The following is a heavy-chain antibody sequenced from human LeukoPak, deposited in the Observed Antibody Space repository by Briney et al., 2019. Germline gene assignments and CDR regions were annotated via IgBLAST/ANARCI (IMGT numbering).Heavy chain of an antibody. V-gene: IGHV3-11*01. Sequence: GGSLRLSCAASGFTFSDSYMSWIRQAPGKGLGWVSYISSSGSTIYYADSVKGRFTISRDNAKNSLYLQINSLRAEDTAVYYCARDHGIAVPEDYWGQGTLVTVPS. CDR3: ARDHGIAVPEDY. D-gene: IGHD6-19*01. J-gene: IGHJ4*02. CDR1: GFTFSDSY. CDR2: ISSSGSTI.